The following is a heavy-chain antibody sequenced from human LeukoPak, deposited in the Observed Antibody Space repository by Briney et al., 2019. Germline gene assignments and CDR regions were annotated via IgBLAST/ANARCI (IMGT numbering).Heavy chain of an antibody. CDR1: GGSISSTNYY. CDR2: IYYSGNT. V-gene: IGHV4-39*01. CDR3: ARLWRSCNTFDI. Sequence: PSETLSLTCTVSGGSISSTNYYWGWIRQPPGKGLEWIGSIYYSGNTYYTPSLKSRVTISVDTSKNQFSLKLNSVTAADTAVFYCARLWRSCNTFDIWGQGTMVTVSS. D-gene: IGHD2/OR15-2a*01. J-gene: IGHJ3*02.